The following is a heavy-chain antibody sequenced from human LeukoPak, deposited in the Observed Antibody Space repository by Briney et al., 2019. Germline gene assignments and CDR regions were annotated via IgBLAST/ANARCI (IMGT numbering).Heavy chain of an antibody. D-gene: IGHD1-7*01. CDR3: AKATVPQSGTRYFYYMDV. V-gene: IGHV3-23*01. CDR1: GFIFSSYG. Sequence: GSLRLSCAASGFIFSSYGMSWVRQAPGKGLEWVSGITGSGGSTYYADSVKGRFTISRDNFKNTLYLRMNSLRVEDTAIYYCAKATVPQSGTRYFYYMDVWGKGTTVTVSS. CDR2: ITGSGGST. J-gene: IGHJ6*03.